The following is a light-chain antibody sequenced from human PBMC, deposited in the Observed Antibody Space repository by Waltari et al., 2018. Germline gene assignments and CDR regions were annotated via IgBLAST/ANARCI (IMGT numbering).Light chain of an antibody. V-gene: IGKV3-20*01. CDR1: QRVSRS. CDR2: DAS. CDR3: QKYVDLPAT. Sequence: EIVLTQSPGTLSLSPGERATLSCRASQRVSRSLAWYQQKPGQAPRPLIYDASSRATGIPDRFSGSGSGTDFSLTISRLEPEDFAVYYCQKYVDLPATFGQGTKVEIK. J-gene: IGKJ1*01.